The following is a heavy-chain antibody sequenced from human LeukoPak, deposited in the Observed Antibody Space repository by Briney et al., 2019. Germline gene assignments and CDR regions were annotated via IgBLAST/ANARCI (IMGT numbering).Heavy chain of an antibody. J-gene: IGHJ4*02. CDR1: EFTFSSYN. Sequence: GGSLSLSCSAFEFTFSSYNMNWVRQAPGKGLEWVSSISSSGTYIYYADSVKGRFTISRDNAKNSLFLQMNSLRAEDTAVYYCAREPFWSGYFANLHFDYWGQGTLVTVSS. D-gene: IGHD3-3*01. CDR2: ISSSGTYI. CDR3: AREPFWSGYFANLHFDY. V-gene: IGHV3-21*01.